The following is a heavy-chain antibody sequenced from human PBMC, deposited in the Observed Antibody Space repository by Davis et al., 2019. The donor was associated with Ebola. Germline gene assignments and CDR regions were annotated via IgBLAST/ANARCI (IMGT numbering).Heavy chain of an antibody. J-gene: IGHJ6*02. CDR1: GFTFTSSA. CDR2: IVVGSGNT. Sequence: AASVKVSCKASGFTFTSSAMQWVRQARGQRLEWIGWIVVGSGNTNYAQKFQERVTITRDMSTSTAYMELSSLRSEDTAVYYCATDRGSSSDYYYYYGMDVWGQGTTVTVSS. D-gene: IGHD6-6*01. V-gene: IGHV1-58*02. CDR3: ATDRGSSSDYYYYYGMDV.